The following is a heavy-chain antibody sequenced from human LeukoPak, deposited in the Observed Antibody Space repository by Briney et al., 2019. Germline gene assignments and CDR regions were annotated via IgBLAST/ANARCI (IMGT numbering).Heavy chain of an antibody. J-gene: IGHJ3*02. CDR2: ISYDGSNK. D-gene: IGHD1-26*01. Sequence: GGSLRLSCAASGFTFSSYAMHWVRQAPGKGLEWVAVISYDGSNKYYADSVKGRFTISRDNSKNTLYLQMNSLRAEDTAVYYCARDMGGSPQSNAFDIWGQGTMVTVSS. CDR1: GFTFSSYA. V-gene: IGHV3-30-3*01. CDR3: ARDMGGSPQSNAFDI.